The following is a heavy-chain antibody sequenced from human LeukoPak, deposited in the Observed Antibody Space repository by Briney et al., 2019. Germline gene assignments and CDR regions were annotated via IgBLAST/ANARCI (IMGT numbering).Heavy chain of an antibody. V-gene: IGHV3-9*01. CDR3: AKAERGTAADAFDI. J-gene: IGHJ3*02. D-gene: IGHD6-25*01. CDR2: ISWNSGSI. CDR1: GFTFDDYA. Sequence: GGSLRLSCAASGFTFDDYAMHWVRQAPGKGLEWVSGISWNSGSIGYADSVKGRFTISRDNAKNSLYLQMNSLRAEDTALYYCAKAERGTAADAFDIWGQGTMVTVSS.